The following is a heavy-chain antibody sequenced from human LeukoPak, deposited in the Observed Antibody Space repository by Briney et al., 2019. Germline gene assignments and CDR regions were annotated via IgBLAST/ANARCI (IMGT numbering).Heavy chain of an antibody. CDR2: ISYDGSNK. CDR1: GFTFTSFA. J-gene: IGHJ3*02. Sequence: GRSLRLSCAASGFTFTSFAIHWVRQAPGKGLEWVTVISYDGSNKYYADFVKGRFTISRDNSKNTLYLQMNGLRADDTAVYYCARPGEGHAFDIWGQGTMVTVSS. D-gene: IGHD7-27*01. V-gene: IGHV3-30-3*01. CDR3: ARPGEGHAFDI.